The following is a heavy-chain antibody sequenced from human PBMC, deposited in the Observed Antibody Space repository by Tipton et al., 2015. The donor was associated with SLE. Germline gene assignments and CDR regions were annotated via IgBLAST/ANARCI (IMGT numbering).Heavy chain of an antibody. CDR3: AKKAAHFDWLSLPHYFDY. CDR1: GFTFNIYA. J-gene: IGHJ4*02. Sequence: SLRLSCAASGFTFNIYALHWVRQAPGKGLEWVAVISYDGSHKYYADSVKGRFTISRDNSKNTLYLQMNSLTADDTAVYYCAKKAAHFDWLSLPHYFDYWGRGTLVTVSS. V-gene: IGHV3-30*04. D-gene: IGHD3-9*01. CDR2: ISYDGSHK.